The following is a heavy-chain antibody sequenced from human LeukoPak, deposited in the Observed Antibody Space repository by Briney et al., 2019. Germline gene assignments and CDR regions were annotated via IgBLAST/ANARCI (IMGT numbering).Heavy chain of an antibody. Sequence: PSETLSLTCAVSGGSISSSNWWNWVRQPPGQGLEWIGEIYHSGSTHYNPSLTSRLTMSVDKSKNQFSLRLTSVTAADTAVYYCASRSSGWYFEFWGRGTLVTVSS. J-gene: IGHJ4*02. CDR2: IYHSGST. CDR3: ASRSSGWYFEF. CDR1: GGSISSSNW. D-gene: IGHD6-19*01. V-gene: IGHV4-4*02.